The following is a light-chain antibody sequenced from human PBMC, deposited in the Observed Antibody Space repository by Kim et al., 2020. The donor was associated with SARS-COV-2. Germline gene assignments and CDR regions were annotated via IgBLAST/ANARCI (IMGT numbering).Light chain of an antibody. CDR1: EGMSNN. J-gene: IGKJ2*01. V-gene: IGKV1-33*01. Sequence: SVRARVPIACQASEGMSNNINWYQPNPGEAPELLIFDASHLRTGLPARLTGSGSGTDFTLTISSLQPEDIAKYYCQQNDDLPYSLGQGTKLDI. CDR3: QQNDDLPYS. CDR2: DAS.